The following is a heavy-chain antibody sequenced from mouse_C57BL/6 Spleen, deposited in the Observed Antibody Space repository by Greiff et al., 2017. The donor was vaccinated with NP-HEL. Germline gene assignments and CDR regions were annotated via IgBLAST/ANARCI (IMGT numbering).Heavy chain of an antibody. J-gene: IGHJ2*01. D-gene: IGHD2-3*01. V-gene: IGHV3-6*01. CDR3: ARAKDDGLDY. Sequence: EVKLMESGPGLVKPSQSLSLTCSVTGYSITSGYYWNWIRQSPGNKLEWMGYISYDGSNNYNPSLKNRISITRDTSKNQFFLKLNSVTTEDTATYYCARAKDDGLDYWGQGTTLTVSS. CDR1: GYSITSGYY. CDR2: ISYDGSN.